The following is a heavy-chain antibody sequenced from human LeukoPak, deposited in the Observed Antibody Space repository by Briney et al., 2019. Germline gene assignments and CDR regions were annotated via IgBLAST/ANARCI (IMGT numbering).Heavy chain of an antibody. V-gene: IGHV3-23*01. J-gene: IGHJ4*02. D-gene: IGHD4-23*01. CDR3: TTEGTVVTPTLDY. CDR1: GFTFSSSG. CDR2: IINSGDST. Sequence: GGSLRLSCAASGFTFSSSGMSWGRQAPGKGLQWVSGIINSGDSTHYADSVKGRFTVSRDNSKNTLYLQMNSLKTEDTAVYYCTTEGTVVTPTLDYWGQGTLVTVSS.